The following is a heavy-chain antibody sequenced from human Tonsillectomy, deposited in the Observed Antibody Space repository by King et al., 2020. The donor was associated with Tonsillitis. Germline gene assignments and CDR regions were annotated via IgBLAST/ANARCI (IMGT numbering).Heavy chain of an antibody. CDR1: GFTFSSYA. J-gene: IGHJ4*02. CDR3: ARIGYSSSVDDY. V-gene: IGHV3-23*04. Sequence: EVQLVESGGGLVQPGGSLRLSCAASGFTFSSYAMSWVRQAPGKGLEWVSAISGSGGRPYYADSVKGRVTISRDNSKNTLYLQMNSLRAEDTAVYYCARIGYSSSVDDYWGQGTLVTVSS. CDR2: ISGSGGRP. D-gene: IGHD6-13*01.